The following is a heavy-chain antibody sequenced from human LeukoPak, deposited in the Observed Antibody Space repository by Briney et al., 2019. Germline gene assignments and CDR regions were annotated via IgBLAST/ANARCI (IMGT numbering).Heavy chain of an antibody. CDR1: GDSISSGDHY. V-gene: IGHV4-30-4*01. CDR3: ARGSHCSGGSCYETHAFDI. D-gene: IGHD2-15*01. J-gene: IGHJ3*02. Sequence: SQTLSLTCSVSGDSISSGDHYWSWIRLPPGKGPEWIGYISYSGITYYTPSLKSRVTMSVDTSKNQFSLKLSSVTAADTAVYYCARGSHCSGGSCYETHAFDIWGQGTMVTVSS. CDR2: ISYSGIT.